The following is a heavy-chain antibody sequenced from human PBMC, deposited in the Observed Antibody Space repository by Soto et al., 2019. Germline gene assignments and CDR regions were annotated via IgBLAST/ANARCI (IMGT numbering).Heavy chain of an antibody. CDR2: IYYTGST. CDR3: ARTSGWYPKYYFDY. J-gene: IGHJ4*02. D-gene: IGHD6-19*01. V-gene: IGHV4-59*01. CDR1: GGSMSSSYY. Sequence: SETLSLTCTVSGGSMSSSYYWTWIRQSPGKGLEWIGYIYYTGSTNYNPSLQGRVTISLDTSKNRFSLKVSSVTAADTAAYYCARTSGWYPKYYFDYWGQGALVTVSS.